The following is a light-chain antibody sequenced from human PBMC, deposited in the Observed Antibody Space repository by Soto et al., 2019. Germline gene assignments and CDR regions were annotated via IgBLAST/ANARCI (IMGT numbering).Light chain of an antibody. Sequence: QSVLTQPASVSGSPGQSITISCTGTSSDVGGYNYVSWYQQHPGKAPKLMIYDVSNRPSGVSNRFSGSKSGHTASLTISGLQAEDEADYYCSSYTSSSTLNYVFGTGTKVTVL. CDR1: SSDVGGYNY. V-gene: IGLV2-14*01. CDR2: DVS. CDR3: SSYTSSSTLNYV. J-gene: IGLJ1*01.